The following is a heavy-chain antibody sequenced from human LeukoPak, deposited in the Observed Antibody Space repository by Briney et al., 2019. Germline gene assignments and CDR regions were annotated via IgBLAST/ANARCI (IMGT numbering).Heavy chain of an antibody. CDR3: ARYNSGWNDY. CDR1: GFTFSSFN. CDR2: ISSTSSLI. J-gene: IGHJ4*02. Sequence: GALRLSCAASGFTFSSFNMNWVRQAPGKGLEWVSSISSTSSLIWYADSLKGRFTISRDNAKNSLYLQMDSLRAEDTAIYYCARYNSGWNDYWGQGTLVTVSS. D-gene: IGHD6-19*01. V-gene: IGHV3-21*01.